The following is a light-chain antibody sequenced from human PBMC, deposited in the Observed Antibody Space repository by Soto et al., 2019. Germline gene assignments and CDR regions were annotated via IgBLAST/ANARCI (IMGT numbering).Light chain of an antibody. CDR2: DVS. V-gene: IGLV2-14*01. CDR1: SSDVGGYNY. J-gene: IGLJ2*01. CDR3: TSYTRNNTVI. Sequence: QSALTQPASVSGSPGQSITISCTGTSSDVGGYNYVSWSQQHPGKAPKLLIYDVSDRPSGVSSRFSGSKSGNTASLTISGLQAEDEATYYCTSYTRNNTVIFGGGTKLTVL.